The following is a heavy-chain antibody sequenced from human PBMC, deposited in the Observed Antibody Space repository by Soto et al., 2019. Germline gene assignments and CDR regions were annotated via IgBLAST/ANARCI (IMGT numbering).Heavy chain of an antibody. Sequence: GGSLRLSCTASGFTFSSYAMSWVRQAPGKGLEWVSAISGKGGNKYYADSVKGRFTISRDNSKNTLYLQMNSLRVGDTAVYYCAKEGPDAFDIWGQGTMVTVSS. J-gene: IGHJ3*02. CDR3: AKEGPDAFDI. CDR2: ISGKGGNK. CDR1: GFTFSSYA. V-gene: IGHV3-23*01.